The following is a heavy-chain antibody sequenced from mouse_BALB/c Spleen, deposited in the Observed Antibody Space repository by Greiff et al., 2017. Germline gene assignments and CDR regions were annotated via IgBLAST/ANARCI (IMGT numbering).Heavy chain of an antibody. CDR1: GFTFSSYT. J-gene: IGHJ3*01. CDR3: ARQESYAY. CDR2: ISNGGGST. Sequence: EVKLVESGGGLVQPGGSLKLSCAASGFTFSSYTMSWVRQTPEKRLEWVAYISNGGGSTYYPDTVKGRFTISRDNAKNTLYLQMSSLKSEDTAMYYCARQESYAYWGQGTLVTVSA. V-gene: IGHV5-12-2*01.